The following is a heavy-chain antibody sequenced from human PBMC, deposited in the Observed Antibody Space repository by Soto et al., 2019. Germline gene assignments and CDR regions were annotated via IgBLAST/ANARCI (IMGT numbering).Heavy chain of an antibody. CDR1: GFTFSSYA. Sequence: QVQLVESGGGVVQPGRSLRLSCAASGFTFSSYAMHWVRQAPGKGLEWVAVISYDGSNKYYADSVKGRFTISRDNSKNTLDLQMNSRRAEDTAVYYCARAPIAAGSAFDYWGQGTLVTVSS. J-gene: IGHJ4*02. V-gene: IGHV3-30-3*01. CDR3: ARAPIAAGSAFDY. D-gene: IGHD6-25*01. CDR2: ISYDGSNK.